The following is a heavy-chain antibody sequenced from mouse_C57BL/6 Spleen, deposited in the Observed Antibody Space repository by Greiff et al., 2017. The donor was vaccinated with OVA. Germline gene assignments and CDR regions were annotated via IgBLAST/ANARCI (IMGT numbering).Heavy chain of an antibody. CDR2: IRSKSNNYAT. V-gene: IGHV10-1*01. J-gene: IGHJ2*01. Sequence: EVKLVESGGGLVQPKGSLKLSCAASGFSFNTYAMNWVRQAPGKGLEWVARIRSKSNNYATYYADSVKDRFTISRDDSESMLYLQMNNLKTEDTAMYYCVRLDYSNSYWGQGTTLTVSS. D-gene: IGHD2-5*01. CDR3: VRLDYSNSY. CDR1: GFSFNTYA.